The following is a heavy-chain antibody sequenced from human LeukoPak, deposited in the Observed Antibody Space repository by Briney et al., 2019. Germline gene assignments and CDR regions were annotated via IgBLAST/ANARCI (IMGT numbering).Heavy chain of an antibody. CDR1: TIGFRGYA. J-gene: IGHJ3*01. Sequence: PGGSLRLSCVASTIGFRGYAMHWVRRAPGKGLEWVGSISHDGTVRYANSARGRFIISGDDSKSTLFLQMNSLRVEDTAMYYCTRVGLGVILGDAFDPWGQGTMATVSS. CDR2: ISHDGTVR. D-gene: IGHD3-3*01. CDR3: TRVGLGVILGDAFDP. V-gene: IGHV3-30*04.